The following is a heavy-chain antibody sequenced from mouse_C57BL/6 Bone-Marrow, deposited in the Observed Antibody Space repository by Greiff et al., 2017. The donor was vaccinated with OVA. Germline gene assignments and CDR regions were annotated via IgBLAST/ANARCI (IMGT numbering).Heavy chain of an antibody. CDR2: IDPENGDT. Sequence: VQLKQSGAELVRPGASVKLSCTASGFNIKDDYMHWVKQRPEQGLEWIGWIDPENGDTEYASKFQGKATITADTSSNTAYLQLSSLTSEDTAVYYCTTNGLYFDVWGTGTTVTVSS. J-gene: IGHJ1*03. D-gene: IGHD2-2*01. V-gene: IGHV14-4*01. CDR3: TTNGLYFDV. CDR1: GFNIKDDY.